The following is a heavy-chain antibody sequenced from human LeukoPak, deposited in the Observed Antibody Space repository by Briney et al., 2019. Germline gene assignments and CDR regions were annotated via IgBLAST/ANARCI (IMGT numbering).Heavy chain of an antibody. CDR3: ARDGGMSGSGNDAFDI. J-gene: IGHJ3*02. D-gene: IGHD3-10*01. Sequence: GASVKVSCKASGYTFTGYYMHWVRQAPGQGLEWMGWINPNSGGTNYAQKFQGWVTMTRDTSISTAYMELSRLRSDDTAVYYCARDGGMSGSGNDAFDIWGQGTMVTVSS. V-gene: IGHV1-2*04. CDR1: GYTFTGYY. CDR2: INPNSGGT.